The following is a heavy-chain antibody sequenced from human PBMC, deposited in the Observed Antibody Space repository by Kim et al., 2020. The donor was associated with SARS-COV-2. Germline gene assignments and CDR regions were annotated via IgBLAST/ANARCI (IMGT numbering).Heavy chain of an antibody. CDR2: ISGSGGST. D-gene: IGHD4-4*01. CDR1: GFTFSSYA. J-gene: IGHJ6*02. V-gene: IGHV3-23*01. Sequence: GGSLRLSCAASGFTFSSYAMSWVRQAPGKGLEWVSAISGSGGSTYYADSVKGRFTISRDNSKNTLYLQMNSLRAEDTAVYYCAKDSTVTTGWYGMDVWGQGTTVTVSS. CDR3: AKDSTVTTGWYGMDV.